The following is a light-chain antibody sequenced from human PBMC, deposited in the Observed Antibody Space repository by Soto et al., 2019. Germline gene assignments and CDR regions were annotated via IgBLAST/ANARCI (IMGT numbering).Light chain of an antibody. CDR2: SNY. V-gene: IGLV1-44*01. CDR3: AAWDNSLSAWL. J-gene: IGLJ3*02. Sequence: QSVLTQPPSAAGTPGQRVVLSFSGGSSNVGTNPLSWYQQLPGTAPTLLIYSNYQRHSGVPDRFSGSRSGTSASLAISGLQSDDEADYYCAAWDNSLSAWLFGGGTKLTVL. CDR1: SSNVGTNP.